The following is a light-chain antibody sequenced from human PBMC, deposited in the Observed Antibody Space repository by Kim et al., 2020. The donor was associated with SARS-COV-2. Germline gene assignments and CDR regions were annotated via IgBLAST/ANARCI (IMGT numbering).Light chain of an antibody. CDR1: TSDVGDYNY. CDR3: NSYTSSSTWV. V-gene: IGLV2-14*04. CDR2: DVS. J-gene: IGLJ3*02. Sequence: GKPTTIPGTGPTSDVGDYNYVSWYQQHPGKAPKLMIYDVSKRPSGVSNRFSGSKSGNTASLTISGLQAEDEADYYCNSYTSSSTWVFGGGTQLTVL.